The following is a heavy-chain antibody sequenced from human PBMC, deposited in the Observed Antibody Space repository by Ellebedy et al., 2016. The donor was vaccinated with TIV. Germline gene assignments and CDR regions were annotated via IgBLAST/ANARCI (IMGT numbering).Heavy chain of an antibody. Sequence: MPSETLSLTCTVSGGSISSGGYYWNWIRQHPGKGLEWIGYIYYSGSTYYNPSLRSRVTISVDTSKNQFSLKLRSVTAADTAVYYCARDHCSGGNCFHDAFDIWGQGTMVTVSS. D-gene: IGHD2-15*01. V-gene: IGHV4-31*03. CDR2: IYYSGST. CDR3: ARDHCSGGNCFHDAFDI. J-gene: IGHJ3*02. CDR1: GGSISSGGYY.